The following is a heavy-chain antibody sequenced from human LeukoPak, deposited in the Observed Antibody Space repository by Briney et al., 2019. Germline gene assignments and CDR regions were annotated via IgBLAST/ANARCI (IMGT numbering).Heavy chain of an antibody. J-gene: IGHJ4*02. CDR2: IYSGDST. Sequence: GGSLRLSCAASGFTVSSNYMSWVRQAPGKGLEWVSVIYSGDSTYYADSVKGRFTISRDNSKNTLYLQMNSLRAEDTAVYYCARGFSPGGSGSYYYPNWGQGTLVTVSS. D-gene: IGHD3-10*01. V-gene: IGHV3-53*01. CDR3: ARGFSPGGSGSYYYPN. CDR1: GFTVSSNY.